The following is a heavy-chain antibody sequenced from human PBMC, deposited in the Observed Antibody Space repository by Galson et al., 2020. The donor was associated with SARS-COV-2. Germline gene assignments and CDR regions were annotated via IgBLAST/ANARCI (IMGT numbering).Heavy chain of an antibody. CDR3: AHRRSGWYGNYFDY. CDR2: IYWDDDK. Sequence: KMSGPTLVKPTQTLTLTCTFSGFSLSTSGVGVGWIRPPPGKALEWLALIYWDDDKRYSPSLKSRLTITKDTSKNQVVLTMTNMDPVDTATYYCAHRRSGWYGNYFDYWGQGTLVTVSS. CDR1: GFSLSTSGVG. J-gene: IGHJ4*02. V-gene: IGHV2-5*02. D-gene: IGHD6-19*01.